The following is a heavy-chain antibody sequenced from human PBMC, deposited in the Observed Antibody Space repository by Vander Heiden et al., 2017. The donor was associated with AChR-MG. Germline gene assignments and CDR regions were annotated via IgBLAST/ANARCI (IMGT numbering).Heavy chain of an antibody. CDR2: IIPIFGTA. CDR3: ARAPGGYFDWLWTRDRAYYMDV. CDR1: GGTFSSYA. J-gene: IGHJ6*03. V-gene: IGHV1-69*06. Sequence: QVQLVQSGAEVKKPGSSVKVSCKASGGTFSSYAIRWVRQAPGQGLEWMGGIIPIFGTANYAQKFQGRVTITADKSTSTAYMGLSSLRSEDTAVYYCARAPGGYFDWLWTRDRAYYMDVWGKGTTVTVSS. D-gene: IGHD3-9*01.